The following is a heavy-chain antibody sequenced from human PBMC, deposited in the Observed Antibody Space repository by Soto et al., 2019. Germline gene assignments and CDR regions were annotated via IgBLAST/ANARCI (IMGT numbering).Heavy chain of an antibody. CDR3: ERLSLRGSYYYDSSGYYYFDY. CDR2: IYYGGST. Sequence: SETLSLTCTVSGGSISSYYWSWIRQPPGKGLEWIGYIYYGGSTNYNPSLKSRVTISVDTSKNQFSLKLSSVTAADTAVYYCERLSLRGSYYYDSSGYYYFDYWGQGTLVTVSS. CDR1: GGSISSYY. J-gene: IGHJ4*01. V-gene: IGHV4-59*01. D-gene: IGHD3-22*01.